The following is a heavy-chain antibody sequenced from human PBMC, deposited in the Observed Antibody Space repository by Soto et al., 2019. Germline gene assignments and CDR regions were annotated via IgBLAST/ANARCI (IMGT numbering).Heavy chain of an antibody. CDR3: ARDLGGDEGFDY. Sequence: SKTLSLTCTVSGGSISSYYWSWIRQPPGKGLEWIGYIYYSGSTNYNPSLKSRVTISVDTSKNQFSLKLSSVTAADTAVYYCARDLGGDEGFDYWGQGTLVTVSS. V-gene: IGHV4-59*01. J-gene: IGHJ4*02. CDR2: IYYSGST. D-gene: IGHD2-21*02. CDR1: GGSISSYY.